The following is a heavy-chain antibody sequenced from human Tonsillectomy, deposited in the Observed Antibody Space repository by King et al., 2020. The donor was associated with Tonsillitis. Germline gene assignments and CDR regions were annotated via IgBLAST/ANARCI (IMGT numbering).Heavy chain of an antibody. CDR2: IYPGDSDT. D-gene: IGHD3-16*01. J-gene: IGHJ4*02. Sequence: EVQLVESRAEVKKPGESLKISCEASGYSFSTYWIGWVRQMPGKGLEWMGIIYPGDSDTRYSPSFQGQVTISADKSINTAYLQWHSLKASDTAVYYCAGGFPAFDYWGQGTLVTVSS. V-gene: IGHV5-51*01. CDR1: GYSFSTYW. CDR3: AGGFPAFDY.